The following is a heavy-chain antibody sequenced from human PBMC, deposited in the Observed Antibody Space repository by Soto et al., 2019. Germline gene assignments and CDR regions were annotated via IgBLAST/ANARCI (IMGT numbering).Heavy chain of an antibody. D-gene: IGHD5-18*01. CDR3: ATSRGYSYVYGMDV. CDR2: ISGSGGST. J-gene: IGHJ6*02. CDR1: GFTFSIYA. V-gene: IGHV3-23*01. Sequence: PGGSLRLSCAASGFTFSIYAMSWVRHAPGKGLEWVSAISGSGGSTYYADSVKGRFTISRDNSKNTLYLQMNSLRAEDTAVYYCATSRGYSYVYGMDVWGQGTTVTVSS.